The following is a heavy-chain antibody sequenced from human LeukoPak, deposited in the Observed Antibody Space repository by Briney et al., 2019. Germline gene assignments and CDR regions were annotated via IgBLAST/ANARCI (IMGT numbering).Heavy chain of an antibody. Sequence: GGSLRLSCVAATVISRNPWMHWVRQAPGKGLVWVSRITIEGSSTAYADFVKGRFTISRDSAKNTLYLQMNSLRAEDTAVYYCTRDRFYAMDAWGQGTTVTV. V-gene: IGHV3-74*03. CDR3: TRDRFYAMDA. CDR1: TVISRNPW. J-gene: IGHJ6*02. CDR2: ITIEGSST.